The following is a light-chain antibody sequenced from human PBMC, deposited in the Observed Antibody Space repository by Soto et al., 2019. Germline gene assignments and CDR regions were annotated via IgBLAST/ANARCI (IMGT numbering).Light chain of an antibody. Sequence: QSVLTQPRSVSGSPGQSVTISCTAAGSDVGDSSHVSWYQLHPGKAPKLMIYEVNNRPSGVSNRFSGSKSGNTASLIISGLQAEDEADYYCSSYTSSNTVVFGGGTKLTVL. CDR3: SSYTSSNTVV. J-gene: IGLJ2*01. CDR2: EVN. CDR1: GSDVGDSSH. V-gene: IGLV2-14*01.